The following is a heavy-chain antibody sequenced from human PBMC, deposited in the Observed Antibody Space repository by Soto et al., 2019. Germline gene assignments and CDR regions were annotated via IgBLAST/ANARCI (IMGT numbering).Heavy chain of an antibody. CDR3: ARGSANLYY. D-gene: IGHD3-10*01. Sequence: SETLSLTCTVSGGSISSYYWSWIRQPPGKGLEWIGYIYYSGSTNYNPSLKSRVTISVDTSKNQFSLKLSSVTAADTAVYYCARGSANLYYWGQGTLVTVSS. V-gene: IGHV4-59*08. J-gene: IGHJ4*02. CDR2: IYYSGST. CDR1: GGSISSYY.